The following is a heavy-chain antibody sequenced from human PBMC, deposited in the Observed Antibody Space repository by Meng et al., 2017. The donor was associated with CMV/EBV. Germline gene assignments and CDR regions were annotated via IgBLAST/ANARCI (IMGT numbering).Heavy chain of an antibody. J-gene: IGHJ4*02. CDR2: ISSSSSYI. D-gene: IGHD3-22*01. CDR1: GFTFSSYS. Sequence: GESLKISCAASGFTFSSYSMNWVRQAPGKGLEWVSSISSSSSYIYYADSVKGRFTTSRDNAKNSLYLQMNSLRAEDTAVYYCARDRDYYDSSGPYWGQGTLVTVSS. V-gene: IGHV3-21*01. CDR3: ARDRDYYDSSGPY.